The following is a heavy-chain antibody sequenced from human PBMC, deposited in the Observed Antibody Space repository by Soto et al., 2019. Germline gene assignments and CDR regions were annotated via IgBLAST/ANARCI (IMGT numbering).Heavy chain of an antibody. Sequence: PGESLKISCQGSGYSFTSYWIGWVRQLPGKGLEWMGIIYPGDSDTKYSPSFQGQVTISADKSIRTAYLQWTSLRAEDTAVYYCARDHRSEDGSGSYSTYWGQGTLVTVSS. J-gene: IGHJ4*02. V-gene: IGHV5-51*01. CDR3: ARDHRSEDGSGSYSTY. CDR1: GYSFTSYW. D-gene: IGHD3-10*01. CDR2: IYPGDSDT.